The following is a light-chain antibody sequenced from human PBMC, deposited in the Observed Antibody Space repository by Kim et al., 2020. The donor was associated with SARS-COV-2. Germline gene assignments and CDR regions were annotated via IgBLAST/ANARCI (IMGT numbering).Light chain of an antibody. CDR3: SSYTSSFSGV. V-gene: IGLV2-14*03. Sequence: GQSITISCTGTSSDVGGYNYVSWYQQHPGKAPKLMIYDVSNRPSGVSNRFSGSKSGNTASLTISGLQAEDEADYYCSSYTSSFSGVFGGGTQLTVL. CDR2: DVS. J-gene: IGLJ2*01. CDR1: SSDVGGYNY.